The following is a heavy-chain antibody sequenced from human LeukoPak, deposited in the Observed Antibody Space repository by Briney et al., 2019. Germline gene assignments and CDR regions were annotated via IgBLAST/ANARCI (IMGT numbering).Heavy chain of an antibody. CDR1: GFTFTSYW. J-gene: IGHJ5*02. Sequence: GGSLRLSCAASGFTFTSYWMTWVRQAPGTGLELVANIKEDGSEKYYVDSVKGRFTISRDNAKNSLYLQTNSLRAEDTAVYYCVYGGSYYVAWGQGTLVTVSS. CDR3: VYGGSYYVA. CDR2: IKEDGSEK. V-gene: IGHV3-7*01. D-gene: IGHD1-26*01.